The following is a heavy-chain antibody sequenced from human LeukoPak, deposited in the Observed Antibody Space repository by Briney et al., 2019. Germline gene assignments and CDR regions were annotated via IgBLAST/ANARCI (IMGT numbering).Heavy chain of an antibody. D-gene: IGHD3-22*01. Sequence: GGSLRLSCAASGFTSSSYGMNWVRQAPGKGLEWVSLISSSGTTIYYADSLRGRFTISRDNAKNSLYLQMNSLRDEDSALYYCARDSITSDSSGYYFDYWGQGILVTVSS. CDR3: ARDSITSDSSGYYFDY. CDR2: ISSSGTTI. CDR1: GFTSSSYG. J-gene: IGHJ4*01. V-gene: IGHV3-48*02.